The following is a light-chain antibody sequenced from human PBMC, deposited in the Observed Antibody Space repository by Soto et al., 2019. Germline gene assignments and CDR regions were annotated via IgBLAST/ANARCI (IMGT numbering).Light chain of an antibody. Sequence: DIQVTQSPSTLSASVGDRVTITCRACQSISNWLAWYQQKPGKAPKVLIYKATSLESGVPSRFSGSGSGTEFSLTISSLQTEDFATYYCQQYGATSPWTFGQGTKVEIK. V-gene: IGKV1-5*03. CDR1: QSISNW. CDR3: QQYGATSPWT. J-gene: IGKJ1*01. CDR2: KAT.